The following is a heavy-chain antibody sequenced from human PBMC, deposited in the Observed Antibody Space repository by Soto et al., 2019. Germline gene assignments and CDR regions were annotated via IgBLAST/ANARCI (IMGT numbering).Heavy chain of an antibody. CDR1: GGTFSSYA. D-gene: IGHD5-18*01. V-gene: IGHV1-69*06. J-gene: IGHJ4*02. CDR2: IIPIFGTA. Sequence: SVKVSCKASGGTFSSYAISWVRQAPGQGLEWMGGIIPIFGTANYAQKFQGRVTITADKFTSTAYMELSSLRSEDTAVYYCARDRLKRGYSRYYFDYWGQGTLVTVSS. CDR3: ARDRLKRGYSRYYFDY.